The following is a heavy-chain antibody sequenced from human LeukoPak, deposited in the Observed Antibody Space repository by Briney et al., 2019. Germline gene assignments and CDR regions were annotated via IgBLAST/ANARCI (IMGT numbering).Heavy chain of an antibody. CDR2: IYTSGST. Sequence: SETLSLTCTVSGGSISSGSYYWSWIRQPAGKGLEWIGRIYTSGSTNYNPSLKSRVTISVDTSKNQFSLKLSSVTAADTAVYYCARVTSGSYYRWFDPWGQGTLVTVSS. CDR3: ARVTSGSYYRWFDP. J-gene: IGHJ5*02. V-gene: IGHV4-61*02. D-gene: IGHD3-10*01. CDR1: GGSISSGSYY.